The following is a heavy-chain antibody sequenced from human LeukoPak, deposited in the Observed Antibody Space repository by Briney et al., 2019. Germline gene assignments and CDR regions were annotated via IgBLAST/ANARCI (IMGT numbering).Heavy chain of an antibody. D-gene: IGHD3-22*01. J-gene: IGHJ4*02. CDR2: IYYSGST. V-gene: IGHV4-59*08. Sequence: PSETLSLTCTVSGGSISSYYWSWIRQPPGKGLEWIGYIYYSGSTNYNPSLKSRVTISVDTSKNQFSLKLSSVTAADTAVYYCARRGYDSSGTDKRPFDFWGQGTLVTVSS. CDR1: GGSISSYY. CDR3: ARRGYDSSGTDKRPFDF.